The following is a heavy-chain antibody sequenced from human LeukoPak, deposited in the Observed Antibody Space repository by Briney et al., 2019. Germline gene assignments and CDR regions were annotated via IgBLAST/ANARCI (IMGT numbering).Heavy chain of an antibody. V-gene: IGHV3-23*01. CDR1: GFAFTNFA. CDR3: ATSVSIEGAFDI. D-gene: IGHD3-22*01. Sequence: GGSLRLSCVASGFAFTNFAMSWVRQAPGKGLDWVSVISGGGYTTYFADSVTGRFIISRDNSKNTLYLQMNSLRAEDTAVYYCATSVSIEGAFDIWGQGTMVTVSS. J-gene: IGHJ3*02. CDR2: ISGGGYTT.